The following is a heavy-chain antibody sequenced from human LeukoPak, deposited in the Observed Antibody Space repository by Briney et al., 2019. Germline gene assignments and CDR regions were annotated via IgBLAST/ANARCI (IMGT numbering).Heavy chain of an antibody. V-gene: IGHV1-2*02. CDR3: ARARGYYDILTGDYRSYYFDD. CDR1: GYTITDYY. D-gene: IGHD3-9*01. J-gene: IGHJ4*02. CDR2: INPNNGYT. Sequence: ASVTVSCKASGYTITDYYLHWVRQAPGQGLEWMGWINPNNGYTNYAQKFQGRVAMTRDTSISTVYMELSRLRSDDTAVYYCARARGYYDILTGDYRSYYFDDWGQGTLVTVSS.